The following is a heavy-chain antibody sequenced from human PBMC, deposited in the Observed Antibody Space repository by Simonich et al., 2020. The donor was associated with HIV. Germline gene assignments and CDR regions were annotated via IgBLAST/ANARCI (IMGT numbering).Heavy chain of an antibody. J-gene: IGHJ4*02. CDR1: GGSFSGYY. V-gene: IGHV4-34*01. CDR3: ERRTGYDLDY. Sequence: QVQLQQWGAGLLKPSETLSLTCAVYGGSFSGYYWTWIRQPPGKGLEWIGGINHTRSNNHNPSRKSRVTISVDTSKNQFSLKLSYVTAADTALYYCERRTGYDLDYWGQGTLVTVSS. D-gene: IGHD5-12*01. CDR2: INHTRSN.